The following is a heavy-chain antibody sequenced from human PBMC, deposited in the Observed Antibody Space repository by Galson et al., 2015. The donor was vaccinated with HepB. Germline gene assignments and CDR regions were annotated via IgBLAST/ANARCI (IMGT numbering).Heavy chain of an antibody. D-gene: IGHD4-23*01. CDR2: INAGNGNT. Sequence: SVKVSCKASGYTFTTYAMHWVRQAPGQRLEWMGWINAGNGNTKYSQKFQGRVTITRDTSATTAYMELSRLSSEDTAVYYCARDLTPSYALDIWGQGTMVTVSS. V-gene: IGHV1-3*01. J-gene: IGHJ3*02. CDR3: ARDLTPSYALDI. CDR1: GYTFTTYA.